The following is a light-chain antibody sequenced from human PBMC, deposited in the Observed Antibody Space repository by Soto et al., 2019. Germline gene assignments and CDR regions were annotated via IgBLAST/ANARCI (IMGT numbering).Light chain of an antibody. CDR3: QQYNNWPLIA. V-gene: IGKV3-15*01. CDR1: QSVSIK. CDR2: DTS. J-gene: IGKJ5*01. Sequence: EIVMKQSPATLSVKPGERATLSCRASQSVSIKLAWYQQKPGQAPRLLIYDTSTRATGIPARFSGSGSGTEFTLTFCSLLSEDFAVYYCQQYNNWPLIAFGQGTRLEIK.